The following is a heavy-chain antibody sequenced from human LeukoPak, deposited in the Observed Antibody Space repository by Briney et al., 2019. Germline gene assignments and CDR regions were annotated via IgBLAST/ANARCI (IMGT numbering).Heavy chain of an antibody. CDR2: ISSSGSTI. D-gene: IGHD5-12*01. V-gene: IGHV3-11*01. CDR3: ARDETKRYNGYDSSDY. Sequence: GGSLRLSCAASGFTFSDYYMSWIRQAPGKGLEWISYISSSGSTIYYADSVKGRFTISRDNAKNSLYLQMNGLRAEDTAVYYCARDETKRYNGYDSSDYWGQGTLVTVSS. J-gene: IGHJ4*02. CDR1: GFTFSDYY.